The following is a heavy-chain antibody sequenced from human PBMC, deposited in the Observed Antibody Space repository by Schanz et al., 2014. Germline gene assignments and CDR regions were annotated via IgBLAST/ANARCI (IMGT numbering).Heavy chain of an antibody. CDR1: GLTFTSAW. D-gene: IGHD3-10*01. Sequence: EVQLVESGGGLVKPGGSLRLSCATSGLTFTSAWMSWVRQVPGKGLEWVSRINWSDGGSTGYADSVRGRFTISRDNAKNSLYLEMNSLRVEDTAVYYCAKGRFGELSAFDIWGQGTMVTVSS. CDR3: AKGRFGELSAFDI. V-gene: IGHV3-20*04. CDR2: INWSDGGST. J-gene: IGHJ3*02.